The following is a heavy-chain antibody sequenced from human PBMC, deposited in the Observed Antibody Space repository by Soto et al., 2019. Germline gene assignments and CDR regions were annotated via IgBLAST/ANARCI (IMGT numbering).Heavy chain of an antibody. V-gene: IGHV4-34*01. D-gene: IGHD3-3*01. CDR3: ARFQGGPFWSGSESPFDY. CDR1: GGSFSGYY. CDR2: INHSGST. J-gene: IGHJ4*02. Sequence: SETLSLTCAVYGGSFSGYYWSRIRQPPGKGLEWIGEINHSGSTNYNPSLKSRVTISVDTSKNQFSLKLSSVTAADTAVYYCARFQGGPFWSGSESPFDYWGQGTLVTVSS.